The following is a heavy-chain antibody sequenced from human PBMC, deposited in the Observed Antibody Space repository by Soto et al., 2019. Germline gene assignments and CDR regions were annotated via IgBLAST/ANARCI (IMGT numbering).Heavy chain of an antibody. V-gene: IGHV4-30-2*01. D-gene: IGHD5-18*01. CDR1: GGSISSGGYS. J-gene: IGHJ4*02. Sequence: QRQLQESGSGLVKPSQTLSLTCAVSGGSISSGGYSWSWIRQPPGKGLEWIGYIYHSGSTYYNPSLKSRVTRSVDRSKNQFSLKLSSVTAADTAVYYCARERTMCRYSYGFDYWGQGTLVTVSS. CDR2: IYHSGST. CDR3: ARERTMCRYSYGFDY.